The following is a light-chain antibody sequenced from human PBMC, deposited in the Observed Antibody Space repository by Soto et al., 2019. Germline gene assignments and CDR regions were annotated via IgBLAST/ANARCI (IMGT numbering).Light chain of an antibody. CDR2: EVS. CDR3: CSYTSSITVG. J-gene: IGLJ3*02. CDR1: SSDIGAYNY. Sequence: QSALTQPASVSGSPGQSVTISCSGSSSDIGAYNYVSWYQQRPGKAPKLMIYEVSNRPSGVSNRFSGSKSDNTASLPISGLQAEDEADYYCCSYTSSITVGFVGGTQLTGL. V-gene: IGLV2-14*01.